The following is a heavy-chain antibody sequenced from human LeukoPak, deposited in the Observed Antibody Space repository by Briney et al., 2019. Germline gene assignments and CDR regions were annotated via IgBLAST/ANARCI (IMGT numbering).Heavy chain of an antibody. D-gene: IGHD5-24*01. Sequence: GGSLRLSCAASGITVSSNCMSWVRQAPGKGLEWVSVHYSGGSTKYADSVKGRFTISRDNSKNTLYLQMDSLRAEDTAVYYCAREASRDGYNDAFDIWGQGTMVTVS. CDR2: HYSGGST. J-gene: IGHJ3*02. CDR1: GITVSSNC. CDR3: AREASRDGYNDAFDI. V-gene: IGHV3-53*01.